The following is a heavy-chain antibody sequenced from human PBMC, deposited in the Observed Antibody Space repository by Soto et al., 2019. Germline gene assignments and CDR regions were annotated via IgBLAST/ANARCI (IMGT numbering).Heavy chain of an antibody. Sequence: GASVKVACKPSGYTFPNYAIHWVRQAPGERLEWMGWINTVNGKTEYSQKFQGRITITRDTSANIGYMELSSLRSEDTAVYYCARDSGSFQIPVVATPAFDYWGQGTLVTGSS. CDR1: GYTFPNYA. D-gene: IGHD2-15*01. V-gene: IGHV1-3*04. CDR2: INTVNGKT. J-gene: IGHJ4*02. CDR3: ARDSGSFQIPVVATPAFDY.